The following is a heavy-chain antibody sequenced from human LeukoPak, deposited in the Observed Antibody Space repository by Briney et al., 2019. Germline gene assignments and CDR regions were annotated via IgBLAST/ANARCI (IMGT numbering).Heavy chain of an antibody. V-gene: IGHV4-61*08. D-gene: IGHD4-17*01. CDR2: IYYSGST. J-gene: IGHJ4*02. CDR1: GGSISSGGYY. Sequence: PSETLSLTCTVSGGSISSGGYYWSWIRQHPGKGLEWIGYIYYSGSTNYNPSLKSRVTISVDTSRNQFSLKLSSVTAADTAVYYCARERTYGDSIFDYWGQGTLVTVSS. CDR3: ARERTYGDSIFDY.